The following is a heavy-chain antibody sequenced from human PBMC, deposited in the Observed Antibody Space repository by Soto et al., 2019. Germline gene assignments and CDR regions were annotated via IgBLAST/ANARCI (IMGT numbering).Heavy chain of an antibody. Sequence: QVQLVESGGGVVQPGRSLRLSCAASGFTFSSYGMHWVRQAPGKGLEWVAVISYDGSNKYYADSVKGRFTISRDNSKNPLYLQMNRPRAGDQALYFCAKPDQGGGCCLRAFDIWGQGTMVTVSS. CDR3: AKPDQGGGCCLRAFDI. CDR1: GFTFSSYG. CDR2: ISYDGSNK. V-gene: IGHV3-30*18. D-gene: IGHD2-15*01. J-gene: IGHJ3*02.